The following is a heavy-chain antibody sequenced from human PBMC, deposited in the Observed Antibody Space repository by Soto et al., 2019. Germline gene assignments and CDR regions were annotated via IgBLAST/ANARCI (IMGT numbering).Heavy chain of an antibody. Sequence: QLQLQESGSGLVKPSQTLSLTCAVSGGSISSGGYSWSWIRQPPGKGLEWIGYIYHSGSTYYNPSLNNRVTISVDRSTNQFSLKLSSVTAADTAVYYCARVRVRVWFVESGDAFDIWGQGTMVTVSS. D-gene: IGHD3-10*01. V-gene: IGHV4-30-2*01. CDR2: IYHSGST. J-gene: IGHJ3*02. CDR1: GGSISSGGYS. CDR3: ARVRVRVWFVESGDAFDI.